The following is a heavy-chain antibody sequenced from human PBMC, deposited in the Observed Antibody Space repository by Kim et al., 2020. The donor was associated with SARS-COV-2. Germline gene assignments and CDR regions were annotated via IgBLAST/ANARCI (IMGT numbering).Heavy chain of an antibody. V-gene: IGHV4-39*01. CDR1: GDSISNSPYY. Sequence: SETLSLTCTVSGDSISNSPYYWGWIRQPPGKGLEWIGSIYYSGITYYNPSLKGRLIMSVDTSKNQFSLKLSSVTAADTAIYSCGRHYSTRGAADGSDVWGRGTTVTVSS. CDR3: GRHYSTRGAADGSDV. D-gene: IGHD3-10*01. CDR2: IYYSGIT. J-gene: IGHJ6*02.